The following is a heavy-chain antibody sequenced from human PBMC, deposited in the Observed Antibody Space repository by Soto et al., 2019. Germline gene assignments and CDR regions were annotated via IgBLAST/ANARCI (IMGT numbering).Heavy chain of an antibody. CDR2: ISAYNGNT. V-gene: IGHV1-18*01. CDR1: GYTFTSYG. D-gene: IGHD1-26*01. CDR3: AGVGAPTDCYYGMDV. J-gene: IGHJ6*02. Sequence: QVQLVQSGAEVKKPGASVKVSCKASGYTFTSYGISWVRQAPGQGLEWMGWISAYNGNTNYAQKLQGRVTMTTDTSTSTAYMELRSLSSDDPAVYYCAGVGAPTDCYYGMDVWGQGTTVTVSS.